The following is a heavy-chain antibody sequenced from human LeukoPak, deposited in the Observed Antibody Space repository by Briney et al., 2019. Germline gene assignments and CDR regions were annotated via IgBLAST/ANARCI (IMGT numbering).Heavy chain of an antibody. Sequence: KPSQTLSLTCTVSGGSISSGDNYWSWVRLPAGKELEWIGRIHTNGRSNYNPSLKSRATISIDASKNQFSLWLSSVTAADTAMYYFARDPQADYSNCWGQGTLVTVSS. J-gene: IGHJ4*02. CDR1: GGSISSGDNY. CDR3: ARDPQADYSNC. D-gene: IGHD2-21*01. V-gene: IGHV4-61*02. CDR2: IHTNGRS.